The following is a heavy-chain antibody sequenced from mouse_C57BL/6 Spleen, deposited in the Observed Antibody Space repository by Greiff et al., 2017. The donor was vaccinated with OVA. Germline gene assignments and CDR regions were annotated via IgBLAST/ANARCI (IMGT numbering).Heavy chain of an antibody. Sequence: EVQLQQSGPELVKPGASVKLSCKASGYTFTDYNMHWVKQSHGKSLEWIGYINPNNGGTSYNQKFKGKATLTVNKSSSTAYMELRSLTSEDSAVYYCAREVELGSFAYWGQGTLVTVSA. CDR1: GYTFTDYN. CDR2: INPNNGGT. J-gene: IGHJ3*01. D-gene: IGHD4-1*01. V-gene: IGHV1-22*01. CDR3: AREVELGSFAY.